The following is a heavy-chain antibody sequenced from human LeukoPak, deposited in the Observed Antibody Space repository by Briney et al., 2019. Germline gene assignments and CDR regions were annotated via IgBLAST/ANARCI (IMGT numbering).Heavy chain of an antibody. CDR3: AREFER. Sequence: KPGGSLRLSCAASGFTFSSDGMSWIRQPPGKGLEWIGYIFYTGSTNYNPSLTSRVTISVDTSKNQFSLKLRSVTAADTAVYYCAREFERWGQGTLVTVSS. J-gene: IGHJ5*02. V-gene: IGHV4-59*01. CDR2: IFYTGST. CDR1: GFTFSSDG.